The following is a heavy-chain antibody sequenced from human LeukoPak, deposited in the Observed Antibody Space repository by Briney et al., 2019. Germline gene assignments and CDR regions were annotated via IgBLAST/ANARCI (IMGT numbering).Heavy chain of an antibody. CDR2: TYYRSTWYN. CDR1: GDSVSSNSVT. CDR3: ARRLTQYDCFDP. Sequence: SQTLSLTCAIPGDSVSSNSVTWNWIRQSPSRGHEWVGRTYYRSTWYNDYAVSVRGRITVNPDTSKNQFSLHLNSVTPEDTAVYYCARRLTQYDCFDPWGQGILVTVSS. D-gene: IGHD2-2*01. J-gene: IGHJ5*02. V-gene: IGHV6-1*01.